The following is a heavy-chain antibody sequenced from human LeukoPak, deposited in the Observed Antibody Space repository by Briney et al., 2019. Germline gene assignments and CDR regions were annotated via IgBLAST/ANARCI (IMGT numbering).Heavy chain of an antibody. CDR2: ISGSGSTM. J-gene: IGHJ4*02. CDR3: ARGFIMIRGVIVY. V-gene: IGHV3-48*03. Sequence: GGSLTLSCTASGFAFDSYEMNWVRQVPGKGLEWISFISGSGSTMFYADSVKGRFTISRDNAKNSLYLQMNSLRVEDTAVYYCARGFIMIRGVIVYWGRGTLVTVSS. D-gene: IGHD3-10*01. CDR1: GFAFDSYE.